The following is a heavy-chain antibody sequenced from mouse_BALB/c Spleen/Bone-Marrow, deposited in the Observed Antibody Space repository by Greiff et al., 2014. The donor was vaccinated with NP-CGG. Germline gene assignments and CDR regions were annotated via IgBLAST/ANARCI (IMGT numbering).Heavy chain of an antibody. V-gene: IGHV3-2*02. CDR1: GYSITSDYA. J-gene: IGHJ2*01. Sequence: DVQLVESGPGLVKPSQSLSLTCTVTGYSITSDYAWNWIRQFPGNKLEWMGYITYSGSTSYNPSLKSRISITRDTSKNQFFLQLNSVTTEDTATYYCARYYDYDGDYFDYWGQGTTLTVSS. D-gene: IGHD2-4*01. CDR3: ARYYDYDGDYFDY. CDR2: ITYSGST.